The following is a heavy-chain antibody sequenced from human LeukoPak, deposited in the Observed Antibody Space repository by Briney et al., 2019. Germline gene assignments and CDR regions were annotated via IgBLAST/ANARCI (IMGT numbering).Heavy chain of an antibody. CDR3: ARDRGGAYDFWSGYYTGYFDY. D-gene: IGHD3-3*01. J-gene: IGHJ4*02. CDR2: ISGSSSSI. Sequence: PGGSLRLSCAASGFTFSAYNMNWVRQAPGKGLEWVSYISGSSSSIFYADSVKGRFTISRDNAKNSLYLQMNSLRAEDTAVYYCARDRGGAYDFWSGYYTGYFDYWGQGSLVTVSS. V-gene: IGHV3-48*01. CDR1: GFTFSAYN.